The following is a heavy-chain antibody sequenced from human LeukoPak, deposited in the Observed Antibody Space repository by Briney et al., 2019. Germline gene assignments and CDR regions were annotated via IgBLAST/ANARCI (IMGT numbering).Heavy chain of an antibody. CDR1: GGSISSSSYY. CDR3: ARRGSVDWLLSENSGDAFDI. J-gene: IGHJ3*02. Sequence: PSETLSLTCTLSGGSISSSSYYWGWIRQPPGKGLEWIGSNSGSTYYNPSLKSRVTISVDTSKNQFSLKLSSVTAADTAVYYCARRGSVDWLLSENSGDAFDIWGQGTMVTVSS. CDR2: NSGST. D-gene: IGHD3-9*01. V-gene: IGHV4-39*01.